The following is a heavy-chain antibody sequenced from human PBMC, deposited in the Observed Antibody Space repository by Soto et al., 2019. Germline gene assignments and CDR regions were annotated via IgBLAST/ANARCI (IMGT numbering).Heavy chain of an antibody. J-gene: IGHJ5*02. CDR1: GGSFSGYY. Sequence: QVQVQQWGAGLLKPSETLSLTCAVYGGSFSGYYWSWIRQPPGKGLEWIGEINHSGSTNYNPSLQGRVTISVDTSKNQFSLKLSSVTAADTAVYYCARGLYTSGRYNWFDPWGQGILVTVSS. V-gene: IGHV4-34*01. D-gene: IGHD6-19*01. CDR2: INHSGST. CDR3: ARGLYTSGRYNWFDP.